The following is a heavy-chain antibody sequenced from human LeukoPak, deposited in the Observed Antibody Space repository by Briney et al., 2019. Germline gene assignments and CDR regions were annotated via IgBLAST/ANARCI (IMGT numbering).Heavy chain of an antibody. D-gene: IGHD2-2*01. CDR1: GYTFTGYY. V-gene: IGHV1-2*02. Sequence: ASVKVSCKASGYTFTGYYMHWVRQAPGQGLEWMGWINPNSGGTNYAQKFQGRVTMTRDTSISTAYMELSRLRSDDTAVYYCASRAYCSSTSCQAADDYWGQGTLVTVSS. CDR2: INPNSGGT. J-gene: IGHJ4*02. CDR3: ASRAYCSSTSCQAADDY.